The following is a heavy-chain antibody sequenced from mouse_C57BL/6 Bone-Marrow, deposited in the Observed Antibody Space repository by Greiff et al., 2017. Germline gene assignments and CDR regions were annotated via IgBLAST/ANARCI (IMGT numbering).Heavy chain of an antibody. CDR2: IDPENGDT. D-gene: IGHD2-4*01. Sequence: EVKLVESGAELVRPGASVKLSCTASGFNIKDDYMHWVKQRPEQGLEWIGWIDPENGDTEYASKFQGKATITADTSSNTAYLQLSSLTSEDTAVYYCTLIYYDYDPAWCAYWGQGTLVTVSA. CDR3: TLIYYDYDPAWCAY. CDR1: GFNIKDDY. J-gene: IGHJ3*01. V-gene: IGHV14-4*01.